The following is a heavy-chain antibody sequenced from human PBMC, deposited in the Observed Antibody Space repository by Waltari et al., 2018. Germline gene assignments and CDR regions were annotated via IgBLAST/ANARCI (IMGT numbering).Heavy chain of an antibody. J-gene: IGHJ4*02. D-gene: IGHD6-13*01. V-gene: IGHV3-74*01. Sequence: EVQLVESGGGLVQPGGSLRLSCAASGFTISNDWMHWARQGPGKRLVWVSPINSDGSRTTYADSGKGRFTISRDNAKNKLYLQMNSLRAEDTAVYYCVRYTSSWDWGQGTLVTVSS. CDR3: VRYTSSWD. CDR1: GFTISNDW. CDR2: INSDGSRT.